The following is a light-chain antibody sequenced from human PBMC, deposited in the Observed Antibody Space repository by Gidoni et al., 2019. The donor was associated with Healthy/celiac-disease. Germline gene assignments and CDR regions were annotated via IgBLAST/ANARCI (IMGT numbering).Light chain of an antibody. J-gene: IGLJ2*01. CDR1: SRDVGGYNY. CDR3: SSYAGSNRV. V-gene: IGLV2-8*01. Sequence: SALTQPPSASRSPGQSGTISCTGTSRDVGGYNYVPWYQQHPGKAPKLMIYEVSKRPSGVPDRFSGSKSGNTASLTVSGLQAEDEADYYCSSYAGSNRVFGGGTKLTVL. CDR2: EVS.